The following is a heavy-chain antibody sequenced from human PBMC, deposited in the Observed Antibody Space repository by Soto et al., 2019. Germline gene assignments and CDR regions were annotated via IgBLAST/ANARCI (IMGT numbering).Heavy chain of an antibody. D-gene: IGHD2-15*01. Sequence: QVQLQESGPGLVKPSHTLSLTCTVAGGSISSGYYYWSWIRQPPGKGLEWIGYIDYSWSTYYNPSLKRRVTITVDTYKSQFSLKLSSVTAADPAVYYCARERGCSGGRFYSPYYYYYYGMDVWGQGTTVTVSS. CDR1: GGSISSGYYY. CDR2: IDYSWST. CDR3: ARERGCSGGRFYSPYYYYYYGMDV. V-gene: IGHV4-30-4*01. J-gene: IGHJ6*02.